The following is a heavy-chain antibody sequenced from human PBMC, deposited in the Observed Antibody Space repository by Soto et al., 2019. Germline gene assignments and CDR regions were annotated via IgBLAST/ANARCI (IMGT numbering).Heavy chain of an antibody. V-gene: IGHV3-9*01. CDR1: GFTFDDYA. CDR2: ISWNSGSI. Sequence: EVQLVESGGGLVQPGRSLRLSCAASGFTFDDYAMHWVRQAPGKGLEWVSGISWNSGSIGYADSVKGRFTISRDNAKNSLYLQMNSLRAEDTALYYCAKLRVGGFDYWGQGTLVTVSS. CDR3: AKLRVGGFDY. D-gene: IGHD3-3*01. J-gene: IGHJ4*02.